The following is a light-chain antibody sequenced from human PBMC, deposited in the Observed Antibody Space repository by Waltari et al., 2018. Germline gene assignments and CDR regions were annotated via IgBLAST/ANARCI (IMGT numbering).Light chain of an antibody. Sequence: IVMTQPPDSLAVSLGERANINCKSNQTVLHSTDTKNYVAWYQQKPGQPPKLLIYWSSTRVSGVPDRFSGSGSGTDFTLTISSLQAEDVAVYYCHQYSSTPWTFGQGTKVEVK. CDR2: WSS. J-gene: IGKJ1*01. V-gene: IGKV4-1*01. CDR1: QTVLHSTDTKNY. CDR3: HQYSSTPWT.